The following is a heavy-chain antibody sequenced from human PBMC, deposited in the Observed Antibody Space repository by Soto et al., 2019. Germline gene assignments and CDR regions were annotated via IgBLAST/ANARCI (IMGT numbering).Heavy chain of an antibody. D-gene: IGHD3-3*01. V-gene: IGHV4-34*01. Sequence: LATLSLTCAVCGGSFSSYQWSWMRQTPGQGLEWIGEINHSGTTNYNPSLKHRITMSVDTSKKEFSLKLTSVAAADTAVCYCARGWRFDPWGQGTLVTVSS. CDR2: INHSGTT. J-gene: IGHJ5*02. CDR3: ARGWRFDP. CDR1: GGSFSSYQ.